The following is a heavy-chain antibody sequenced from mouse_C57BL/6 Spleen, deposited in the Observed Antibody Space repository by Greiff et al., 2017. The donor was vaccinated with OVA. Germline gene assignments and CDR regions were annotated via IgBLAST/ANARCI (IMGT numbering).Heavy chain of an antibody. J-gene: IGHJ4*01. CDR3: ARPYYYGSSYDYAMDY. V-gene: IGHV1-72*01. CDR2: IDPNSGGT. CDR1: GYTFTSYW. Sequence: QVQLKQPGAELVKPGASVQLSCKASGYTFTSYWMHWVKQRPGRGLEWLGRIDPNSGGTKYNEKFKSKATLTVDKHSSTAYMQRSSLTSEDSAVYYCARPYYYGSSYDYAMDYWGQGTSVTVSS. D-gene: IGHD1-1*01.